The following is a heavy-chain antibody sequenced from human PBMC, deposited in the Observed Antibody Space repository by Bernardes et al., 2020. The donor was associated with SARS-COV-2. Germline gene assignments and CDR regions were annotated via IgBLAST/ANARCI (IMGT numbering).Heavy chain of an antibody. J-gene: IGHJ4*02. D-gene: IGHD3-22*01. V-gene: IGHV4-59*01. CDR3: ARGRRYYDSSGYYFDY. Sequence: SETLSLTCTVSGGSISSYYRSWIRQPPGKGLEWIGYIYYSGSTNYNPSLKSRVTISVDTSKNQFSLKLSSVTAADTAVYYCARGRRYYDSSGYYFDYWGQGTLVTVSS. CDR1: GGSISSYY. CDR2: IYYSGST.